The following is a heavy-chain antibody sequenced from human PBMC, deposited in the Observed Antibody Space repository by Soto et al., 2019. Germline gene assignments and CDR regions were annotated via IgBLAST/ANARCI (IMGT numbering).Heavy chain of an antibody. D-gene: IGHD2-15*01. J-gene: IGHJ4*02. V-gene: IGHV3-23*01. Sequence: GGSLRLSXAASGFTFSSYAMSWVRQAPGRGLEWVSAISGSGGSTYYADSVKGRFTISRDNSKNTLYLQMNSLRAEDTAVYYCAKDSGSPSVVVVAASYFDYWGQGTLVTVSS. CDR3: AKDSGSPSVVVVAASYFDY. CDR1: GFTFSSYA. CDR2: ISGSGGST.